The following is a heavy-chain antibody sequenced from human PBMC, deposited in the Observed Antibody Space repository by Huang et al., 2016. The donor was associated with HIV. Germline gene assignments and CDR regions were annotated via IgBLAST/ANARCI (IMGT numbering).Heavy chain of an antibody. D-gene: IGHD2-2*01. Sequence: QLHLQQSGPGLVRPSESLSLICTVSGGSITSSNHYWGWIRQTPGKGLEWIGNFYYRGVAYYTPSLKNRVSISIDTSKSQFSLRLSSVIATDTAVYYCASGEYGKNAYDIWGQGTVVTVSA. J-gene: IGHJ3*02. CDR3: ASGEYGKNAYDI. CDR1: GGSITSSNHY. CDR2: FYYRGVA. V-gene: IGHV4-39*01.